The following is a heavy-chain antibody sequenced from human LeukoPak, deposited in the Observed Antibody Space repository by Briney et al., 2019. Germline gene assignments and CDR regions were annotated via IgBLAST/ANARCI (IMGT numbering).Heavy chain of an antibody. J-gene: IGHJ3*02. CDR1: GLTFSSYS. CDR3: ARVSIDDDDAFDI. CDR2: ISSSSSYI. V-gene: IGHV3-21*01. Sequence: GGSLRLSCAASGLTFSSYSMNWVRQAPGKGLEWVSSISSSSSYIYYADSVKGRFTISRDNAKNSLYLQMNSLRAEDTAVYYCARVSIDDDDAFDIWGQGTMVTVSS. D-gene: IGHD1-1*01.